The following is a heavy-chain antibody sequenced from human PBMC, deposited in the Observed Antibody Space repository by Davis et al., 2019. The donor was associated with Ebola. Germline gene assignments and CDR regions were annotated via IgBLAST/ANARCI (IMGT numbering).Heavy chain of an antibody. J-gene: IGHJ4*02. V-gene: IGHV3-11*04. Sequence: PGGSLRLSCAASGFTFSDYFMSWIRQAPGKGLEWVSYITSSGSPYYYADSVKGRFTISRDNAKNSLYLQMNSLRDEDTAVYYCAGRGYSYGYGPDYWGQGTLVTVSS. D-gene: IGHD5-18*01. CDR1: GFTFSDYF. CDR2: ITSSGSPY. CDR3: AGRGYSYGYGPDY.